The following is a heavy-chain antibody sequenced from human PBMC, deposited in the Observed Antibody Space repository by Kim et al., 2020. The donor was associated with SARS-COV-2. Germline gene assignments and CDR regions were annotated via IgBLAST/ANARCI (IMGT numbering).Heavy chain of an antibody. D-gene: IGHD4-17*01. CDR2: IIPIFGTA. CDR1: GGTFSSYA. Sequence: SVKVSCKASGGTFSSYAISWVRQAPGQGLEWMGGIIPIFGTANYAQKFQGRVTITADESTSTAYMELSSLRSEDTAVYYCARAVWIYGEHPGGAFDIWGQGTMVTVSS. CDR3: ARAVWIYGEHPGGAFDI. V-gene: IGHV1-69*13. J-gene: IGHJ3*02.